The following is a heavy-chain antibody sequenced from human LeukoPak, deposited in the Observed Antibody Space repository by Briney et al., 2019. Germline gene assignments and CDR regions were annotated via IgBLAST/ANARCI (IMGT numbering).Heavy chain of an antibody. J-gene: IGHJ4*02. Sequence: ASVKVSCKASGYTFTSYYMHRVRQAPGQGLEWMGIINPSGGSTSYAQKFQGRVTMTRDTSTSTVYMELSSLRSEDTAVYYCARDLQTLYYFDYWGQGTLVTVSS. D-gene: IGHD4-11*01. CDR2: INPSGGST. CDR3: ARDLQTLYYFDY. CDR1: GYTFTSYY. V-gene: IGHV1-46*01.